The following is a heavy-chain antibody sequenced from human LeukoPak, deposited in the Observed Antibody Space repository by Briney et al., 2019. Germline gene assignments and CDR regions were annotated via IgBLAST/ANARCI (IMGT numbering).Heavy chain of an antibody. Sequence: PSETLSLTCTVSGGSISSYYWSWIRQPPGKGLEWIGYIYYSGSTNYNPSLKSRVTISVDTSENQFSLKLSSVTAADTAVYYCASTPEIYCSGGSCYSGWGWFDPWGQGTLVTVSS. J-gene: IGHJ5*02. V-gene: IGHV4-59*01. CDR1: GGSISSYY. CDR2: IYYSGST. D-gene: IGHD2-15*01. CDR3: ASTPEIYCSGGSCYSGWGWFDP.